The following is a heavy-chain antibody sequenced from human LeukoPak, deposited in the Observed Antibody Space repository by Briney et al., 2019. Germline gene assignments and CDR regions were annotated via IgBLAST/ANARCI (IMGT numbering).Heavy chain of an antibody. CDR1: GLTFRTTW. D-gene: IGHD1-7*01. V-gene: IGHV3-74*01. CDR2: MNGEGTTI. Sequence: GGSLRLSCATSGLTFRTTWMHWVRQAPGKGLMWVSRMNGEGTTIDYADSVKGRFTVSRDFAKNTLFLQMNNLRTEDTALYFCATARNFRFEYWGQGSLVIVSA. CDR3: ATARNFRFEY. J-gene: IGHJ4*02.